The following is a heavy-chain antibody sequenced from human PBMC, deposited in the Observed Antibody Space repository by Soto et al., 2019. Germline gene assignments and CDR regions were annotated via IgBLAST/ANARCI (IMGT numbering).Heavy chain of an antibody. Sequence: PGGSLRLSCAASGFTFSSFAMSWVRQAPGKGLEWVAAISGNSDTTYYADSVKGQFTISRDSSKNTLYLQMNSLRAEDTALYYCAINKISEARESFDYWGPGVLVTVSS. CDR2: ISGNSDTT. J-gene: IGHJ4*02. V-gene: IGHV3-23*01. CDR3: AINKISEARESFDY. CDR1: GFTFSSFA.